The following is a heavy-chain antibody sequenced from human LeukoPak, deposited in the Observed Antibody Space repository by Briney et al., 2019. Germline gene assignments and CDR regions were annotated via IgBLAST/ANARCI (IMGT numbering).Heavy chain of an antibody. CDR2: IIPIFGTA. V-gene: IGHV1-69*05. D-gene: IGHD3-3*01. Sequence: GASVKVSCKASGGTFSSYAISWVRQAPGQGLEWMGGIIPIFGTANYAQKFQGRVTITTDESTSTAYMELSSLRSEDTAVYYCARGVAIFGVVISFEYFQHWGQGTLVTVSS. CDR3: ARGVAIFGVVISFEYFQH. J-gene: IGHJ1*01. CDR1: GGTFSSYA.